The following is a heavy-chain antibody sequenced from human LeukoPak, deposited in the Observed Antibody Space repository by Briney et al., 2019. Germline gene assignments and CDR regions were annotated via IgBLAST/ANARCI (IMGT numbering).Heavy chain of an antibody. CDR1: GYTFTSYY. Sequence: AASVKVSCKASGYTFTSYYMHWVRQAPGQGLERMGLINPSGGNTSYAQKFQGRVTMTRDTSTSTVYMELSSLRSEDTAVYYCARDIMDSSSSVLGFDYWGQGTLVTVSS. V-gene: IGHV1-46*01. CDR3: ARDIMDSSSSVLGFDY. CDR2: INPSGGNT. J-gene: IGHJ4*02. D-gene: IGHD6-6*01.